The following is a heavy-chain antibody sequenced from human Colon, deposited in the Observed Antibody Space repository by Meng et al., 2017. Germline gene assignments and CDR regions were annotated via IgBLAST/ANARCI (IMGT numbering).Heavy chain of an antibody. V-gene: IGHV4-4*02. CDR1: GGSINIGVL. J-gene: IGHJ4*02. CDR3: VRNDHCTSGTCYPHFDY. CDR2: IHSYGST. Sequence: HLEEVGPSRRQPSGTLPLPCAGSGGSINIGVLWSWVRQSPGKGLEWIGEIHSYGSTNYNPSLKSRLTLSLDKSNNQFSLSLSSVTAADTAVYYCVRNDHCTSGTCYPHFDYWGQGTLVTVSS. D-gene: IGHD2-15*01.